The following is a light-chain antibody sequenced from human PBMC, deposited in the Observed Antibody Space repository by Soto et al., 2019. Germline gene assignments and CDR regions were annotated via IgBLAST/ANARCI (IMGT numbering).Light chain of an antibody. CDR1: QSVSSS. J-gene: IGKJ5*01. Sequence: EIVLTQSPGTLSLSPGERATLSCRASQSVSSSLAWYQQKTGQAPRLLISGASSRATGIPDRFSGSGSETDFTLTISRLEPEDFALYYCQQYGGSPITFGQGTRLDIK. CDR3: QQYGGSPIT. V-gene: IGKV3-20*01. CDR2: GAS.